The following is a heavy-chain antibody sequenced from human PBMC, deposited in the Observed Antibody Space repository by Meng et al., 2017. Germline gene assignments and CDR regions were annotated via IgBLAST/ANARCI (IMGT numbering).Heavy chain of an antibody. CDR2: ISAYNGKT. J-gene: IGHJ4*02. CDR3: ERDGGNYDFDY. CDR1: GYTFTSDG. V-gene: IGHV1-18*01. Sequence: QVHLVYPRSGVETPGASVEVSCKASGYTFTSDGISLLRQAPGQGLEWMGWISAYNGKTNSAPKLQGRATRTTDTSTSTAYMELRSLGSDDTAVYYCERDGGNYDFDYWGQGTLVTVSS. D-gene: IGHD1-7*01.